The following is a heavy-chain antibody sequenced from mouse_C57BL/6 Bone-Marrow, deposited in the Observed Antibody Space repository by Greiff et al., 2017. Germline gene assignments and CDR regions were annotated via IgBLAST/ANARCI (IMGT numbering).Heavy chain of an antibody. CDR2: IDPSDSYT. CDR3: ARWLLQGYYFDY. V-gene: IGHV1-50*01. J-gene: IGHJ2*01. Sequence: VQLQQPGAELVKPGASVKLSCKASGYTFTSYWMQWVKQRPGQGLEWIGEIDPSDSYTNYNQKFKGKATLTVDTSSSTAYMQLSSLTSEDSAVYYCARWLLQGYYFDYWGQGTTLTVSS. CDR1: GYTFTSYW. D-gene: IGHD2-3*01.